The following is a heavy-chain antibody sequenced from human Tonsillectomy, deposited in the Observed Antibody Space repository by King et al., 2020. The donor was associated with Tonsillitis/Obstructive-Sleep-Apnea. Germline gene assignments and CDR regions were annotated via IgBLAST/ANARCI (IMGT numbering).Heavy chain of an antibody. D-gene: IGHD3-3*01. CDR2: ISAYNGNT. V-gene: IGHV1-18*01. Sequence: QLVQSGAEVKKPGASVKVSCKASGYTFTSYGISWVRQAPGQGLEWMGWISAYNGNTNYAQKLQGRVTMTTDTSTSTAYMELRSLRSDDTAVYYWARDRYLLTIFGVVTENYYYYYYMDVWGKGTTVTVSS. J-gene: IGHJ6*03. CDR1: GYTFTSYG. CDR3: ARDRYLLTIFGVVTENYYYYYYMDV.